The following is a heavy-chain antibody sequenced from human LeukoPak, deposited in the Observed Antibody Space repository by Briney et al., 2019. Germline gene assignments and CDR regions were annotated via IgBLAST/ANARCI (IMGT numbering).Heavy chain of an antibody. D-gene: IGHD2-2*01. Sequence: GASVKVSCKASGGTFSSYAISWVRQAPGQGLEWMGGIIPIFGTANYAQKFQGRVTITADESTSTAYMELSSLRSDDTAVYYCARGAVPVYYYYMDVWGKGTTVTVSS. CDR2: IIPIFGTA. J-gene: IGHJ6*03. CDR3: ARGAVPVYYYYMDV. V-gene: IGHV1-69*13. CDR1: GGTFSSYA.